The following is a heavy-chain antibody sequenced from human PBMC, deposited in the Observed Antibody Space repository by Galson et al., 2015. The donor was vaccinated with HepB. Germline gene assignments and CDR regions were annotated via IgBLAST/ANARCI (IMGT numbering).Heavy chain of an antibody. CDR1: GFTFSSYA. V-gene: IGHV3-30-3*01. Sequence: SLRLSCAASGFTFSSYAMHWVRQAPGKGLEWVAVISYDGSNKYYADSVKGRFTISRDNSKNTLYLQMNSLRAEDTAVYYCARGGYCSSTSCYSVRYFQHWGQGTLVTVSS. CDR3: ARGGYCSSTSCYSVRYFQH. CDR2: ISYDGSNK. J-gene: IGHJ1*01. D-gene: IGHD2-2*02.